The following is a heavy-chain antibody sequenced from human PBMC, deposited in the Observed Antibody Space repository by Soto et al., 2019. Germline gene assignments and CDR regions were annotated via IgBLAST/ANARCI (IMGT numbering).Heavy chain of an antibody. CDR3: ARGGHYYYYGMDV. D-gene: IGHD2-15*01. CDR2: ISSSTSTI. Sequence: GSLRLSCAASGFTFSSYSMKWVRQAPGKGLEWVSYISSSTSTIYYADSVKGRFTISRDNAKNSLYPQMDSLRDEDTAVYYCARGGHYYYYGMDVWGQGTTVTVSS. J-gene: IGHJ6*02. CDR1: GFTFSSYS. V-gene: IGHV3-48*02.